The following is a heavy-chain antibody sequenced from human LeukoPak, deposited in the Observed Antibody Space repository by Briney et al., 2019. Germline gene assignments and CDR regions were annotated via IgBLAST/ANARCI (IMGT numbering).Heavy chain of an antibody. CDR3: AKGRAGYCRGGSCYSASDY. V-gene: IGHV3-23*01. Sequence: GGSLRLSCAASGFTFTGYAMSWVRQAPGKGLEWVSAITDSGGTTYYADSVKGRFTISRDNSKNMLYLQMNGLRAEDTAVYYCAKGRAGYCRGGSCYSASDYWGQGTLVTVSS. CDR1: GFTFTGYA. J-gene: IGHJ4*02. CDR2: ITDSGGTT. D-gene: IGHD2-15*01.